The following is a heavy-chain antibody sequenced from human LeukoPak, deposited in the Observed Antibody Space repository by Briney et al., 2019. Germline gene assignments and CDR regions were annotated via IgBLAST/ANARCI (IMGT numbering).Heavy chain of an antibody. D-gene: IGHD5-18*01. CDR3: AREDTYGEYRPFDF. V-gene: IGHV1-18*01. Sequence: AAVKVSCKASGYTFTSYGISWVRQAPGQGLEWMGWISAYNGNTNYAQKLQGRVTMTTDTSTSTAYMELRSLRSDDTAIYYCAREDTYGEYRPFDFWGQGAPVTVSS. CDR2: ISAYNGNT. CDR1: GYTFTSYG. J-gene: IGHJ4*02.